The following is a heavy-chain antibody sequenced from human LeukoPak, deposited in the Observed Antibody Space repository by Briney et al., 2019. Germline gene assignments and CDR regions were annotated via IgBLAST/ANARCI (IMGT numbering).Heavy chain of an antibody. V-gene: IGHV3-9*03. Sequence: GGSLRLSCAASGFTFDDYAMHWVRQAPGKGLEWVSGISWNSGSIGYADSVKGRFTISRDNAKNSLYLQMNSLRAEDMALYYCAKDSRDDFWSDQGAFDIWGQGTMVTVSS. D-gene: IGHD3-3*01. CDR3: AKDSRDDFWSDQGAFDI. J-gene: IGHJ3*02. CDR2: ISWNSGSI. CDR1: GFTFDDYA.